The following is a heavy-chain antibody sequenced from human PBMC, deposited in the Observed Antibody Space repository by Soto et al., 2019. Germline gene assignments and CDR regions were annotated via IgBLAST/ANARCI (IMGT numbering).Heavy chain of an antibody. CDR3: ASVGYSSSWYTNYYYYYGMDV. CDR1: GGTFSSYA. Sequence: QVQLVQSGAEVKKPGSSVKVSCKASGGTFSSYAISWVRQAPGQGLEWMGGIIPIFGTANYAQKFQGRVTITADEFTSTAYMELSSLRSEDTAVYYCASVGYSSSWYTNYYYYYGMDVWGQGTTVTVSS. J-gene: IGHJ6*02. D-gene: IGHD6-13*01. V-gene: IGHV1-69*01. CDR2: IIPIFGTA.